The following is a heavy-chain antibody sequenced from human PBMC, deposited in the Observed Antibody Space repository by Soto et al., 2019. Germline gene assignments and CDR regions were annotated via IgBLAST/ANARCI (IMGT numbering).Heavy chain of an antibody. CDR1: GGSISSYY. J-gene: IGHJ6*03. Sequence: SETLSLTCTVSGGSISSYYWSWIRQPPGKGLEWIGYIYYSGSTNYNPSLKSRVTISVDTSKNQFSLKLSSVTAADTAVYYCGRGLVGFGPLYMEVWGKGTTVTVSS. D-gene: IGHD3-16*01. CDR3: GRGLVGFGPLYMEV. CDR2: IYYSGST. V-gene: IGHV4-59*01.